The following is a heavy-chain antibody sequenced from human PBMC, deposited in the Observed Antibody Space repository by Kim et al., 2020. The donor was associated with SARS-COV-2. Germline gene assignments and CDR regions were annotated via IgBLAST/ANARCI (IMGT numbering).Heavy chain of an antibody. Sequence: YAESVKGRFTISRDNAKNSLYLKMNSLRAEDTALYYCAKTNQGSSGSYDYWGQGTLVTVSS. CDR3: AKTNQGSSGSYDY. J-gene: IGHJ4*02. V-gene: IGHV3-9*01. D-gene: IGHD1-26*01.